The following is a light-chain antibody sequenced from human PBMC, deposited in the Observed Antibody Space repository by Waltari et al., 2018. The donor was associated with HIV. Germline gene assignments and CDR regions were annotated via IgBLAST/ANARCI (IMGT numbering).Light chain of an antibody. CDR1: QSLLHSDGDTY. Sequence: DGVMTQSPLFLPVTLGQPASISCRSTQSLLHSDGDTYLRWFHQRPGQAPRRLIYRVSDRDSGVPDRFSGSGSGTDFTLKISRVEAEDVGVYYCMQGTHWTPPFGGGTKVEVK. CDR2: RVS. J-gene: IGKJ4*02. CDR3: MQGTHWTPP. V-gene: IGKV2-30*02.